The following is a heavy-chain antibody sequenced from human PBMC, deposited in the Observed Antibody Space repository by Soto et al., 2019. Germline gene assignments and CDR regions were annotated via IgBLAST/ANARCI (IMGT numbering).Heavy chain of an antibody. D-gene: IGHD3-10*01. V-gene: IGHV4-59*01. CDR3: ASKTANYYGSASYYPPFNY. Sequence: PSETLSLTCTVSGGSISSYYWSWIRQPPGKGLEWIGNIYYTGNTNYNPSLKTRVTISVDTSKNQFSLKLSSVSAADTAVYYCASKTANYYGSASYYPPFNYGGRGTRVTV. CDR1: GGSISSYY. CDR2: IYYTGNT. J-gene: IGHJ4*02.